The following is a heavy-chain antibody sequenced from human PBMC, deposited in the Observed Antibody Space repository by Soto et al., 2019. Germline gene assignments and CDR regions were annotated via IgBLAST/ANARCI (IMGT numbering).Heavy chain of an antibody. D-gene: IGHD5-12*01. CDR3: ARERRDGYRYFDS. CDR1: GGSISSGGYS. V-gene: IGHV4-30-2*06. J-gene: IGHJ4*02. Sequence: QLQLQESGPGLVKPSQTLSLTCAVSGGSISSGGYSWYWIRQSRAKGLEWIGCIYHGGSTYYNASLQSRVTLSVDRSKTHFSLAVTSVTAADAAVYFCARERRDGYRYFDSWGQGILVTVSS. CDR2: IYHGGST.